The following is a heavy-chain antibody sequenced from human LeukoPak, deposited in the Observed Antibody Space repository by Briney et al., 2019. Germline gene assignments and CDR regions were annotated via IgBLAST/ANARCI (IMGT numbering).Heavy chain of an antibody. Sequence: GGSLRLSCAASGFTFSSYGMHWVRQAPGKGLEWVAFINYLGSTRFYADFVKGRFTVSRDDSMSTLYLQMNSLRPEDMAVYYCAKDRDWAFDYWGQGTLVTVSS. V-gene: IGHV3-30*02. J-gene: IGHJ4*02. D-gene: IGHD3/OR15-3a*01. CDR2: INYLGSTR. CDR1: GFTFSSYG. CDR3: AKDRDWAFDY.